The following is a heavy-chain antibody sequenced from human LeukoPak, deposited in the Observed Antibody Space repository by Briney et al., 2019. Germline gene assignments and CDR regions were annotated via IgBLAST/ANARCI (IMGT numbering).Heavy chain of an antibody. Sequence: GGSLRLSCAASGFTFSSYEMSWVRQAPGKGLEWVSYISSGSNTIYYADSVKGRFTISRDNAKNSLHLQMSSLRAEDTAVYYCARQIDMDVWGQGTTVTVSS. CDR3: ARQIDMDV. V-gene: IGHV3-48*03. CDR1: GFTFSSYE. CDR2: ISSGSNTI. J-gene: IGHJ6*02.